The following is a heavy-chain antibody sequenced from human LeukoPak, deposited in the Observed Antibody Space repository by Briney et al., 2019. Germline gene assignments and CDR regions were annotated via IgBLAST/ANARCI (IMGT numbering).Heavy chain of an antibody. J-gene: IGHJ6*02. CDR3: ARDTSPTTWESQRMDV. Sequence: ASVTVSCKASGYTFTSYYMHWVRQAPGQGLEWMGIINPSGGSTSYAQKFQGRVTMTRDTSTSTVYMELSSLRSEDTAVYYCARDTSPTTWESQRMDVWGQGTTVTVSS. D-gene: IGHD1-26*01. V-gene: IGHV1-46*01. CDR1: GYTFTSYY. CDR2: INPSGGST.